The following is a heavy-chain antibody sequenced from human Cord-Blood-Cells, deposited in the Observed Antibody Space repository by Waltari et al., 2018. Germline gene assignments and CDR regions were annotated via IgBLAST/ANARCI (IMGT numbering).Heavy chain of an antibody. D-gene: IGHD3-16*01. CDR1: GGSISSSHW. CDR3: ARDGGGRRVDS. CDR2: IYHSGGT. V-gene: IGHV4-4*02. J-gene: IGHJ4*02. Sequence: QVQLQESGPGLVKPSGTLSLTCAVSGGSISSSHWWGWVRQPPGKGLEWIGEIYHSGGTKHNPALNRRGTISVDKSKNEFSRKLRSGTAADMAVDYCARDGGGRRVDSWGQGTLVTVSS.